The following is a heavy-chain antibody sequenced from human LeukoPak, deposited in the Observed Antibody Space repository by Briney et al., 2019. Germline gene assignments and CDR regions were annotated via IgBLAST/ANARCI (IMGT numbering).Heavy chain of an antibody. J-gene: IGHJ4*02. CDR3: ARDRHLAAAGLETLFDY. Sequence: ASVKVSCTASGYTFTSYGISWVRQAPGQGLEWMGWISAYNGNTNYAQKHQGRVTMTTDTSTSTAYMELRSLRSDDTAVYYCARDRHLAAAGLETLFDYWGQGTLVTVSS. V-gene: IGHV1-18*01. D-gene: IGHD6-13*01. CDR2: ISAYNGNT. CDR1: GYTFTSYG.